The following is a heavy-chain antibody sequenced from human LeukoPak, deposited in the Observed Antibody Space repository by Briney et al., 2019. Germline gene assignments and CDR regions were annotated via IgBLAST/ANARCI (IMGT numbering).Heavy chain of an antibody. CDR1: GFTFSSYW. J-gene: IGHJ4*02. V-gene: IGHV3-7*01. CDR2: IKQDGSEK. Sequence: GGSLKLSCAASGFTFSSYWMSWVRQVPGKGLEWVANIKQDGSEKYYVDSVKGRFTISRDNAKNSLYLQMNSLRAEDTAVYYCARDPFPVSNGDYWGQGTLVTVSS. D-gene: IGHD4/OR15-4a*01. CDR3: ARDPFPVSNGDY.